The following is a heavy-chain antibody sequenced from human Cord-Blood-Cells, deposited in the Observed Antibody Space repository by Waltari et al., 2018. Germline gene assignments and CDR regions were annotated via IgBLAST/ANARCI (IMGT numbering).Heavy chain of an antibody. CDR3: ARVYCSSTSCYGSWFDP. CDR1: GGTFSSYT. D-gene: IGHD2-2*01. Sequence: QVQLVQSGAEVKKPGSSVKVSCKASGGTFSSYTISCVRQAPGQGLEWMGRIIPILGIANYAQKFQGRVTITADKSTSTAYMELSSLRSEDTAVYYCARVYCSSTSCYGSWFDPWGQGTLVTVSS. CDR2: IIPILGIA. J-gene: IGHJ5*02. V-gene: IGHV1-69*02.